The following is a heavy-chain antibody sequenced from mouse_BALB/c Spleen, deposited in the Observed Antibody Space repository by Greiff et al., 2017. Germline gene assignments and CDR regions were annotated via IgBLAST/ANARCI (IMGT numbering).Heavy chain of an antibody. CDR3: TISTMSTTAWFAY. CDR2: IDPSDSYT. CDR1: GYTFTSYW. V-gene: IGHV1S127*01. Sequence: QVQLQQPGAELVKPGASVKMSCKASGYTFTSYWMHWVKQRPGQGLEWIGVIDPSDSYTSYNQKFKGKATLTVDTSSSTAYMQLSSLTSEDSAVYYCTISTMSTTAWFAYWGQGTLVTVSA. D-gene: IGHD2-4*01. J-gene: IGHJ3*01.